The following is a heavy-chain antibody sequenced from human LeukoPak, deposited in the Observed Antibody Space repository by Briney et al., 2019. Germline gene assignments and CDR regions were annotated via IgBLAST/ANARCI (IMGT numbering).Heavy chain of an antibody. D-gene: IGHD5-24*01. Sequence: ASVKVSCKASGYIFTNYGITWVRQAPGQGLEGMGWISADNGDRKYAQKVQGRVTMTTDTSTSTAYMELRSMRSDDTAAYYCARDGYTEPLSFDPWGQGTLVTVSS. CDR2: ISADNGDR. V-gene: IGHV1-18*01. CDR3: ARDGYTEPLSFDP. J-gene: IGHJ5*02. CDR1: GYIFTNYG.